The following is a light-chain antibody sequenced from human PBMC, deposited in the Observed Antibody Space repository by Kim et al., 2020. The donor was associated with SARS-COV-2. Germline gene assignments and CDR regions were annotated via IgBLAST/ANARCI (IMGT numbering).Light chain of an antibody. V-gene: IGLV2-14*03. Sequence: QSVLTQPASVSGSPGQSITISCTGTSSDVGLYDYVSWYQQHPGKAPRLLIYDVTKRPSGLPDRFSGSKSGNTASLTISGLQAEDEADYYCSSFTARTTFVFGGGTKVTVL. CDR1: SSDVGLYDY. CDR2: DVT. J-gene: IGLJ3*02. CDR3: SSFTARTTFV.